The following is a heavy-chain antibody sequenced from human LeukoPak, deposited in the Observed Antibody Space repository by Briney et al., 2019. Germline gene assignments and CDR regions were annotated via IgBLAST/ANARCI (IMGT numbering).Heavy chain of an antibody. D-gene: IGHD3-10*01. CDR1: GFTFSSYA. CDR3: ARDLVRGSGPLGYYYYYGMDV. Sequence: PGRSLRLSCAASGFTFSSYAMHWVRQAPGKGLEWVAVISYDGSNKYYADSVKGRFTISRDNSKNTLYLQMNSLRAEDTAVYYCARDLVRGSGPLGYYYYYGMDVWGQGTTVTVSS. J-gene: IGHJ6*02. V-gene: IGHV3-30-3*01. CDR2: ISYDGSNK.